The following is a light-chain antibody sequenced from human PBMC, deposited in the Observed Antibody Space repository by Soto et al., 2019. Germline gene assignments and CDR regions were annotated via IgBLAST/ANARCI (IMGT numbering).Light chain of an antibody. CDR1: SSNIGNNY. CDR3: ASWDDSLIGYV. CDR2: DNN. V-gene: IGLV1-51*01. Sequence: QSVLTQPPSVSAAPGQKVTISCSGSSSNIGNNYVSWYQQLPGTAPKLLIYDNNKRPSGIPDRFSGSKSGTSATLGITGLQTGDEADYYCASWDDSLIGYVFGTGTKVTVL. J-gene: IGLJ1*01.